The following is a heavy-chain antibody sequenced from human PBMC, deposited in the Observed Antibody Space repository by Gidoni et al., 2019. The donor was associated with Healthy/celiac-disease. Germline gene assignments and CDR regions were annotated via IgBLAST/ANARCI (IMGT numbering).Heavy chain of an antibody. CDR2: IWYDGSNK. D-gene: IGHD6-6*01. CDR1: GFTFSSYG. Sequence: QVQLVESGGGVVQPGRSLRLSCAASGFTFSSYGMHWVRQAPAKGLELVAVIWYDGSNKYYADSVKGRFTISRDNSKNTLYLQMNSLRAEDTAVYYCARASSSLPDYWGQGTLVTVSS. J-gene: IGHJ4*02. V-gene: IGHV3-33*01. CDR3: ARASSSLPDY.